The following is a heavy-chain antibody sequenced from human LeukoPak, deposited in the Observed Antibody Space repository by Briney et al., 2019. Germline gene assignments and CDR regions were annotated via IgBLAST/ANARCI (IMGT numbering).Heavy chain of an antibody. CDR1: GGSISSSSYY. Sequence: SETLSLTCTVSGGSISSSSYYWGWIRQPPGKGLEWIGSIYYSGSTYYNPSLKSRVTISVDTSKNQFSLKLSSVTAADTAVYFCARDSSDYYLSAFYIWGQGTMVTVSS. V-gene: IGHV4-39*07. CDR2: IYYSGST. D-gene: IGHD3-22*01. J-gene: IGHJ3*02. CDR3: ARDSSDYYLSAFYI.